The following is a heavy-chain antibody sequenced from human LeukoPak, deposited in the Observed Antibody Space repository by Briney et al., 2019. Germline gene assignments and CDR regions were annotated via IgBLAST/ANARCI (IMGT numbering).Heavy chain of an antibody. D-gene: IGHD3-10*01. J-gene: IGHJ4*02. Sequence: GGSLRLSCAASGFTFSSYWMSWVRQAPGKGLEWVANIKQDGSEKYYVDSVKGRFTISRDNAKNSLYLQMNSLRVEDTAIYYCARASWVSDPDAVRWGQGTQVTVSS. CDR2: IKQDGSEK. V-gene: IGHV3-7*03. CDR1: GFTFSSYW. CDR3: ARASWVSDPDAVR.